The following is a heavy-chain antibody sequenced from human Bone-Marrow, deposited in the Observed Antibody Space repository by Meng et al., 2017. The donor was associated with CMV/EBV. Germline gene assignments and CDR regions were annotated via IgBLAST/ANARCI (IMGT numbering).Heavy chain of an antibody. Sequence: SETLSLTCTVSGGSISSGDYYWSWIRQPPGKGLEWIGYIYYSGSTYYNPSLKSRVTISVDTSKNQFSLKLSSVTAADTAVYYCARESGRSYRFFDYWGQGKLVNVAS. J-gene: IGHJ4*02. CDR3: ARESGRSYRFFDY. V-gene: IGHV4-30-4*08. CDR1: GGSISSGDYY. D-gene: IGHD3-16*02. CDR2: IYYSGST.